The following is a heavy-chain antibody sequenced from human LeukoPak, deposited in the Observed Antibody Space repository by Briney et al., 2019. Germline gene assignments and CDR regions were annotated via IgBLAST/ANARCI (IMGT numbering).Heavy chain of an antibody. D-gene: IGHD4-17*01. CDR3: ARYGYYYYGMDV. V-gene: IGHV4-59*08. J-gene: IGHJ6*02. Sequence: PSETLSLTCTVSGGSISSYYWSGIRQPPGKGLEWIGYIYYSGRTNYNPSLKSRVTISVDTSKNQFSLKLSSVTVADTAVYYCARYGYYYYGMDVWGQGTTVTVSS. CDR1: GGSISSYY. CDR2: IYYSGRT.